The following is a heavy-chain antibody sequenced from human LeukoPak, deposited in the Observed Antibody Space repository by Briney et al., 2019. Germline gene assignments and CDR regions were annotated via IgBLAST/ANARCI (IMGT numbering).Heavy chain of an antibody. CDR2: ISSTSRYT. CDR1: GITFSSHG. CDR3: ARVGDYTDYAPDY. V-gene: IGHV3-21*06. J-gene: IGHJ4*03. D-gene: IGHD4-17*01. Sequence: PGGSLRLSCAASGITFSSHGLDWVRQAPGKGLEWVSSISSTSRYTYYADSLKGRFTISRDNARNSLYLQMDSLRAEDTAIYYCARVGDYTDYAPDYSGLGTLVTVSS.